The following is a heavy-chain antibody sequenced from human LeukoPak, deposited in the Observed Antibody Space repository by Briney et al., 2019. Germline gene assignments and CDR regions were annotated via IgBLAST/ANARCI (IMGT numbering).Heavy chain of an antibody. CDR3: ARGGYYYDSTPFDY. Sequence: GGSLRLSCAASGFTFSSYSMNWVRQAPGKGLEWVSSISSSSSYIYYADSVKGRFTISRDNAKNSLYPQMNSLRAEDTAVYYWARGGYYYDSTPFDYWGQGTLVTVSS. V-gene: IGHV3-21*01. CDR1: GFTFSSYS. D-gene: IGHD3-22*01. CDR2: ISSSSSYI. J-gene: IGHJ4*02.